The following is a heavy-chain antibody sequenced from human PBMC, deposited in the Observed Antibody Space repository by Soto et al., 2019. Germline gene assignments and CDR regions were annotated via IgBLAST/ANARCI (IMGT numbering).Heavy chain of an antibody. CDR3: ARTPGGSSGLLDY. V-gene: IGHV3-21*01. CDR1: GFTFSSSS. D-gene: IGHD6-19*01. J-gene: IGHJ4*02. CDR2: ISSSSSYI. Sequence: PGGSLRLSCAASGFTFSSSSMNWVRQAPGKGLEWVSFISSSSSYIYYADSVKGRFTISRDNAKNSLYLQMNSLRAEDTALYYCARTPGGSSGLLDYWGQGTLVTVSS.